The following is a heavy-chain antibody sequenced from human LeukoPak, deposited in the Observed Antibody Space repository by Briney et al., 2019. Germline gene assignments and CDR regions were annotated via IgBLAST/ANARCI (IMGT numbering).Heavy chain of an antibody. D-gene: IGHD4-11*01. CDR1: GFTFSSYW. CDR3: ARSNHGCHDY. Sequence: PGGSLRLSCAASGFTFSSYWMHWVRHAPGKGLVWVSRINNDGSSTPYADSVKGRFTISRDNAKNTLYLQMNSLGAEDTAVYYCARSNHGCHDYWGQGTLVTVSS. J-gene: IGHJ4*02. V-gene: IGHV3-74*01. CDR2: INNDGSST.